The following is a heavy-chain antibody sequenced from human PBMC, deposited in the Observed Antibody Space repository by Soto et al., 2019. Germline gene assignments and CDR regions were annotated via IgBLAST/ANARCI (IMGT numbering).Heavy chain of an antibody. V-gene: IGHV3-13*01. J-gene: IGHJ6*02. CDR3: ARFGRLTQAIYYYYGMDV. CDR1: GFTFSSYD. Sequence: EVQLVESGGGLVQPGGSLRLSCAASGFTFSSYDMHWVRQATGKGLEWVSAIGTAGDTYYPGSVKGRFTISRENAKNSLYLQMNSLRAEDTAVYYCARFGRLTQAIYYYYGMDVWGQGTTVTVSS. D-gene: IGHD3-16*01. CDR2: IGTAGDT.